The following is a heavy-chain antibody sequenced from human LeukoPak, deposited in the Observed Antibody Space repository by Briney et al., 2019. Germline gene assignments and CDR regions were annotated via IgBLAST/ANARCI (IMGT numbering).Heavy chain of an antibody. CDR1: GGSISSINYY. J-gene: IGHJ6*04. CDR3: ARLPQVAWLQLDV. D-gene: IGHD5-24*01. V-gene: IGHV4-39*07. Sequence: SETLSLTCTVSGGSISSINYYWGWIRQPPGKGLEWIGSIYYSGSTYYNPSLKSRVTMSVDTSKNQFSLKLSSVTAADTAVYYCARLPQVAWLQLDVWGKGTTVTVSS. CDR2: IYYSGST.